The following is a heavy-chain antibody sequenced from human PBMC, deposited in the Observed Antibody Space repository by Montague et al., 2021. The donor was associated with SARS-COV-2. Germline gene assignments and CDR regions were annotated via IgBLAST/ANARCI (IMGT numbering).Heavy chain of an antibody. CDR1: GGSLSGYY. CDR2: INHSGST. D-gene: IGHD1-20*01. V-gene: IGHV4-34*01. Sequence: SETLSLTCAVYGGSLSGYYWSWIRQPPGKGLEWIGEINHSGSTNYNPSLKSRVTISLDTSKNQFSLKLSSVTAADTAVYYGARGRRRYNWRDETSYYYGMDVWGQGTTVTVSS. J-gene: IGHJ6*02. CDR3: ARGRRRYNWRDETSYYYGMDV.